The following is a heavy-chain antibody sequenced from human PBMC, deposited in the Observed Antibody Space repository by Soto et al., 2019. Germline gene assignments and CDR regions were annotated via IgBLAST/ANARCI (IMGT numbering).Heavy chain of an antibody. Sequence: QVQLVESGGGVIQPGRSLRLSCEVSGFSLSGYGIHWVRQAPGKGLEWVAVIWYDGIRKNYGDSVRGRFTVSRDSSKNMVYLQRDCLKVEDTALYSCARAVDTTSHFNRFDPWGQGVMVSVSS. CDR2: IWYDGIRK. CDR1: GFSLSGYG. D-gene: IGHD5-18*01. V-gene: IGHV3-33*01. CDR3: ARAVDTTSHFNRFDP. J-gene: IGHJ5*02.